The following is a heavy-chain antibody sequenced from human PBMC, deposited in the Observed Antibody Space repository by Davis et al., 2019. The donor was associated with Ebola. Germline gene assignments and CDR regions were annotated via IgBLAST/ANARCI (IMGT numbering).Heavy chain of an antibody. V-gene: IGHV4-61*05. D-gene: IGHD4-17*01. CDR3: ARLSAYGDYIIDY. CDR1: GGSISSSSYY. J-gene: IGHJ4*02. Sequence: MPSETLSLTCTVSGGSISSSSYYWGWIRQPPGKGLEWIGYIYYSGSTNYNPSLKSRVTISVDTSKNQFSLKLSSVTAADTAVYYCARLSAYGDYIIDYWGQGTLVTVSS. CDR2: IYYSGST.